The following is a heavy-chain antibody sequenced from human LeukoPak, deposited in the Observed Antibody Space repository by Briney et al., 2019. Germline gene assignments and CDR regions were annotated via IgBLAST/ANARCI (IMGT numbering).Heavy chain of an antibody. V-gene: IGHV3-7*01. J-gene: IGHJ4*02. D-gene: IGHD3-22*01. Sequence: PGGSLRLSCAASGFIFKSYWMSWVRQAPGKGLEWVANIKQDGSEENYVDSVRGRFTISRDNAKKSLYLQMNSLRAEDTAVYYCAREYLAIDPVRYYYDSSGTIDRIAFDYWGQGTLVTVSS. CDR1: GFIFKSYW. CDR3: AREYLAIDPVRYYYDSSGTIDRIAFDY. CDR2: IKQDGSEE.